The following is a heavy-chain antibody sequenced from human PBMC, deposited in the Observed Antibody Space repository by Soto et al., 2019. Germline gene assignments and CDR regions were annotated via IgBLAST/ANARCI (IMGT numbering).Heavy chain of an antibody. CDR2: ISSSSSYI. J-gene: IGHJ6*02. Sequence: EVQLVESGGGLVKPGGSLRLSCAASGFTFSSYSMNWVRQAPGKGLEWVSSISSSSSYIYYADSVKGRFTISRDNAKNTRYRQRNRVRAEYSAVSYWARGGGAPGPDSFKSSGMDVWGQGPTLPVSS. V-gene: IGHV3-21*01. CDR3: ARGGGAPGPDSFKSSGMDV. D-gene: IGHD6-13*01. CDR1: GFTFSSYS.